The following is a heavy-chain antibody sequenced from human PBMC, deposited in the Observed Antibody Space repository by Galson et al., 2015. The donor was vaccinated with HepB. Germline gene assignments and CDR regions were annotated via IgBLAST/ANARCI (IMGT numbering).Heavy chain of an antibody. Sequence: SLRLSCAASGFTFSSYAMSWVRQAPGKGLEWVSAISGSGGSTYYADSVKGRFTISRDNSKNTLYLQMNSLRAEDTAVYYCAKRGGGGGSSGYYQPYYFDYWGQGTLVTVSS. V-gene: IGHV3-23*01. D-gene: IGHD3-22*01. CDR1: GFTFSSYA. J-gene: IGHJ4*02. CDR2: ISGSGGST. CDR3: AKRGGGGGSSGYYQPYYFDY.